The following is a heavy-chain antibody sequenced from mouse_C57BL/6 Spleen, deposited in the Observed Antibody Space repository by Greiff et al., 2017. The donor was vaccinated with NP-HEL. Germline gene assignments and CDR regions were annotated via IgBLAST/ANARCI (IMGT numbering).Heavy chain of an antibody. CDR2: INPRNGGN. CDR3: ARFTTIVDYAMDY. CDR1: GYTFNSYW. Sequence: QVQLQQPGPELVKPGASVTLSCKASGYTFNSYWMHWVKQRPGQGLEWIGNINPRNGGNNYNDKFKSKATLTVDKSSSSAYMLLCSLTAVDSGVCYGARFTTIVDYAMDYWGQGTSVTVSS. V-gene: IGHV1-53*01. D-gene: IGHD1-1*01. J-gene: IGHJ4*01.